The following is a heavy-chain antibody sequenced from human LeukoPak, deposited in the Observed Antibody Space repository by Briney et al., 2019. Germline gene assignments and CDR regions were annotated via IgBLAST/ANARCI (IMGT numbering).Heavy chain of an antibody. Sequence: GGSLRLSCAASGLTFSSYAMSWLRPAPGKGLEWVPAISGSGARKYYEDSLRGRFTIASDNSKNTLYLQRSSLRAGETAVYYCAKDLAGATGMDVWGQGTTVTVSS. D-gene: IGHD1-26*01. CDR3: AKDLAGATGMDV. J-gene: IGHJ6*02. CDR1: GLTFSSYA. CDR2: ISGSGARK. V-gene: IGHV3-23*01.